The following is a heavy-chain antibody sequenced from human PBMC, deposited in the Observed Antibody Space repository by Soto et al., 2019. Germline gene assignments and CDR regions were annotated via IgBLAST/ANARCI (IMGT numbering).Heavy chain of an antibody. V-gene: IGHV6-1*01. D-gene: IGHD2-15*01. CDR1: GDSVSSSSVA. CDR3: ARSEEDSDYYYYGLDV. Sequence: SQTLSLTCVISGDSVSSSSVAWNWVRQPPSRGLEWLGRTFYRSRWYSDFAVSVRGRIVINADASKNQFSLQLNSVTPEGTAVYFCARSEEDSDYYYYGLDVWGQGTTVTVSS. J-gene: IGHJ6*02. CDR2: TFYRSRWYS.